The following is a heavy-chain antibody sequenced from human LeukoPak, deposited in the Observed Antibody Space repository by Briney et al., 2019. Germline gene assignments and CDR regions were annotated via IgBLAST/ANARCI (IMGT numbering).Heavy chain of an antibody. CDR1: GFTFSYYS. CDR3: ARDSSPYYSDSSGYYGDY. CDR2: ISSSSSII. J-gene: IGHJ4*02. D-gene: IGHD3-22*01. Sequence: GGPLRLSCAASGFTFSYYSMNWVRQAPGKGLEWVSYISSSSSIIYYADSVKGRFTISRDNAKNSLYLQMNSLRAEDTAVYYCARDSSPYYSDSSGYYGDYRGQGTLVTVSS. V-gene: IGHV3-48*01.